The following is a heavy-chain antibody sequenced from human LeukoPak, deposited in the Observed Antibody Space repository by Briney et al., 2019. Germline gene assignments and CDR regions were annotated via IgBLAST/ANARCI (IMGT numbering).Heavy chain of an antibody. J-gene: IGHJ4*02. CDR1: GGSISSYY. Sequence: KPSETLSLTCTVSGGSISSYYWSWIRQPPGKGLEWIGYIYYSGSTNYNTSLKSQVTISVDTSKNQFSLKLSSVTAADTAVYYCARSYYYDSSGYYDYWGQGTLVTVSS. CDR3: ARSYYYDSSGYYDY. CDR2: IYYSGST. V-gene: IGHV4-59*08. D-gene: IGHD3-22*01.